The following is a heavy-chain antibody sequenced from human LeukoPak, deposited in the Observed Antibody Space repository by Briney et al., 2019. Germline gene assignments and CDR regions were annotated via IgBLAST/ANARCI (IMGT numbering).Heavy chain of an antibody. D-gene: IGHD6-6*01. Sequence: SETLSLTCTVSGGSISSYYWSWIRQPPGKGLEWIGEINHSGSTNYNPSLKSRVTISVDTSKNQFSLKLSSVTAADTAVYYCARGEAARDYFDYWGQGTLVTVSS. CDR1: GGSISSYY. CDR3: ARGEAARDYFDY. J-gene: IGHJ4*02. CDR2: INHSGST. V-gene: IGHV4-34*01.